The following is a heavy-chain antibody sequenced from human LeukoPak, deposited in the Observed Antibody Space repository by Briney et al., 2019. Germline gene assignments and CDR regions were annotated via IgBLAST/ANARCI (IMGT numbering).Heavy chain of an antibody. Sequence: SETLSPTCTVSGDSISSGDYYWSWIRQPAGKGLEWIGRISSSGSANYNPSLKSRVAISVDTSKNQFSLKLSSVTAADTAVYYCARDSRSGWGNWFDPWGQGTLVTVSS. V-gene: IGHV4-61*02. CDR1: GDSISSGDYY. D-gene: IGHD6-19*01. CDR3: ARDSRSGWGNWFDP. CDR2: ISSSGSA. J-gene: IGHJ5*02.